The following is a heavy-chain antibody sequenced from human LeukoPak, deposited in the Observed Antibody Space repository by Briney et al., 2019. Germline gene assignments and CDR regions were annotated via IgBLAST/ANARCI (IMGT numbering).Heavy chain of an antibody. D-gene: IGHD5-24*01. Sequence: ASVKVSCKASGYTFTSYDINWVRQATGQGLEWMGWMNPNSGNTGYAQKFQGRVTMTRNTSISTAYMELSSLRSEDTAVYYCARACRDGYNRAGFKGYYFDYWGQGTLVTVSS. V-gene: IGHV1-8*01. J-gene: IGHJ4*02. CDR3: ARACRDGYNRAGFKGYYFDY. CDR2: MNPNSGNT. CDR1: GYTFTSYD.